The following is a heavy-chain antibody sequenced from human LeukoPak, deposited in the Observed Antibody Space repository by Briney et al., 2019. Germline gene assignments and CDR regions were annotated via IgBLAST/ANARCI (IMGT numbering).Heavy chain of an antibody. Sequence: SETLSLTCTVSDGSISSSSYYWGWIRQPPGEGLEWIGTIYYSGSTYYNPSLKSRVTISVDTSKNQFSLKLSSVTAADTAVYYCAGYSSSWYFFTDWGQGTLVTVSS. CDR2: IYYSGST. D-gene: IGHD6-13*01. J-gene: IGHJ4*02. CDR1: DGSISSSSYY. V-gene: IGHV4-39*01. CDR3: AGYSSSWYFFTD.